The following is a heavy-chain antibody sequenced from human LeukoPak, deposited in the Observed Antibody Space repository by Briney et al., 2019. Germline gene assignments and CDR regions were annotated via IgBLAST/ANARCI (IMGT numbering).Heavy chain of an antibody. V-gene: IGHV3-23*01. CDR1: GFAFGSEA. D-gene: IGHD1-1*01. CDR2: ISPGGGTT. CDR3: AKSRSGSANWALQILDN. J-gene: IGHJ4*02. Sequence: PGGSLRLSCAVSGFAFGSEAMSWVRQSPARGLEWVASISPGGGTTYYADYVKGRFTISRDNSKNSLFVQMNSLRAEDTAVYFCAKSRSGSANWALQILDNWGQGTLVTVSS.